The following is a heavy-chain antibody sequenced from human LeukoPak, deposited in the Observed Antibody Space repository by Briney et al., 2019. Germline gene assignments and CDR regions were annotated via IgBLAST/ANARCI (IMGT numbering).Heavy chain of an antibody. CDR1: GGSISSYY. V-gene: IGHV4-59*01. J-gene: IGHJ6*02. CDR2: IYYSGST. Sequence: SETLSLTCTVSGGSISSYYWSWIRQPPGKGLEWSGYIYYSGSTNYNPSLKSRVTISVDTSKNQFSLKLSSVTAADTAAYYCARARGYGINYYYYYGMDVWGQGTTVTVSS. D-gene: IGHD6-13*01. CDR3: ARARGYGINYYYYYGMDV.